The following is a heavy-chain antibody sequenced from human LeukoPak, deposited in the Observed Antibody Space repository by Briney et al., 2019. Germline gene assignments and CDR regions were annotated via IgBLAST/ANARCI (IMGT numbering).Heavy chain of an antibody. CDR1: GGTFSSYA. D-gene: IGHD5-24*01. CDR3: GRVDMATTKDY. V-gene: IGHV1-69*04. CDR2: IIPILGIA. Sequence: SVKVSCKASGGTFSSYAISWVRQAPGQGLEWMGRIIPILGIANYAQKFQGRVTITADKSTSTAYMELRSLSSDDTAVYYCGRVDMATTKDYWGQGTLVTVSS. J-gene: IGHJ4*02.